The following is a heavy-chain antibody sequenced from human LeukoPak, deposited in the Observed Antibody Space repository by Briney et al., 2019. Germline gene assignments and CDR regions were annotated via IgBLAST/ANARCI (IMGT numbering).Heavy chain of an antibody. Sequence: SETLSLTCTVSGDSIRSDDWSWIRQPPGKGLEWIGYLYRDGSTRYNPSIKSRVTMSADTSRNQFSLKMSSVTAADTAVYYCARSPWNHVSYFDCWGQGTLVNVSA. CDR2: LYRDGST. CDR1: GDSIRSDD. D-gene: IGHD1-14*01. CDR3: ARSPWNHVSYFDC. V-gene: IGHV4-59*01. J-gene: IGHJ4*02.